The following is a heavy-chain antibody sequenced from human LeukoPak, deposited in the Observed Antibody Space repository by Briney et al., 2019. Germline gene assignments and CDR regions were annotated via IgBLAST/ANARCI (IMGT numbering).Heavy chain of an antibody. Sequence: PSQTLSLTCTVSGGSISSGSYYWSWIRQPAGKGLEWIGRISTSGSTNYKPSLKSRVTMSVDTSKNQFSLKLSSVTAADTAVYYCARGCGYSGYDRSYYYYYMDVWGKGTTVTVSS. CDR1: GGSISSGSYY. CDR2: ISTSGST. J-gene: IGHJ6*03. D-gene: IGHD5-12*01. CDR3: ARGCGYSGYDRSYYYYYMDV. V-gene: IGHV4-61*02.